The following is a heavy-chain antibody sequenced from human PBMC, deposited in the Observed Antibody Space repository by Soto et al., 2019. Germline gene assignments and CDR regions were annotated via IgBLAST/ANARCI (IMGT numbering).Heavy chain of an antibody. V-gene: IGHV4-39*01. J-gene: IGHJ5*02. Sequence: PTDTLSLTCTVSGASIGRTTYYWSWIRQPPGRGLEWIGSISYSGSTDYNPSLKSRLTISVDTPKNEFSLNLGSVTAADSAMYYCARDERFCTGGSCYPRWFGPWGRGTLVTVSA. D-gene: IGHD2-15*01. CDR3: ARDERFCTGGSCYPRWFGP. CDR2: ISYSGST. CDR1: GASIGRTTYY.